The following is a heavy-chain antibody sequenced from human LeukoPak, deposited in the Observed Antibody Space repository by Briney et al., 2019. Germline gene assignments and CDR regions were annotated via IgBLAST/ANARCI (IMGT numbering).Heavy chain of an antibody. CDR2: ISGSGTII. J-gene: IGHJ4*02. CDR3: ARSHLQYCSSTSCYYFDY. D-gene: IGHD2-2*01. CDR1: GFTFSGYY. V-gene: IGHV3-11*04. Sequence: GGSLRLSCAASGFTFSGYYMSWIRQAPGKGLEWVSYISGSGTIIYYADSVKGRFTISRDNAKNSLYLQMNSLRAEDTAVYYCARSHLQYCSSTSCYYFDYWGQGTLVTVSS.